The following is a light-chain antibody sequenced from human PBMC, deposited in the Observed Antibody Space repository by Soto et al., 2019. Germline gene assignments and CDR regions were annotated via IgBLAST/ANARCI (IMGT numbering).Light chain of an antibody. CDR3: QSYDSSLSGYVV. Sequence: QSALTQPPSVSGAPGPRVTISCTGSSSNIGAGYDVHWYQQLPGTAPKLLIYGNSNRPSGVPDRFSGSKSGTSASLAITGLQADDEADYYCQSYDSSLSGYVVFGGGTKLTVL. J-gene: IGLJ2*01. CDR2: GNS. CDR1: SSNIGAGYD. V-gene: IGLV1-40*01.